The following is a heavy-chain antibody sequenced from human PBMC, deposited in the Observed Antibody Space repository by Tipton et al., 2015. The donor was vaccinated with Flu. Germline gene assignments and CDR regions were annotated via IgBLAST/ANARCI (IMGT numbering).Heavy chain of an antibody. J-gene: IGHJ6*03. D-gene: IGHD3-22*01. CDR2: TYYRSKWYN. CDR1: GDSVSSNSAA. Sequence: PGLVKPSQTLSLTCAISGDSVSSNSAAWNWIRQSPSRGLEWLGRTYYRSKWYNDYAISVKSRITVNPDTSKNQFSLQLNSVTPEDTAVYYCARSRSVVIATNYYFYIDVWGKGTTVTVSS. CDR3: ARSRSVVIATNYYFYIDV. V-gene: IGHV6-1*01.